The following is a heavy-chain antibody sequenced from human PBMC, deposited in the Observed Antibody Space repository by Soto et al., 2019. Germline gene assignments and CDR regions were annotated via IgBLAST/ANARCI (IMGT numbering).Heavy chain of an antibody. V-gene: IGHV1-69*01. J-gene: IGHJ4*02. D-gene: IGHD6-19*01. CDR1: GGTFSTYA. CDR2: IIPLFGTA. CDR3: ARPTGTYSSGYYYFDF. Sequence: QVQLEQSGGEVKQPGSSVRVSCKTSGGTFSTYAINWVRQAPGQGLEWMGAIIPLFGTADYSQKFQARVTITADESTSTAYMELSSLRFDDTAVYFCARPTGTYSSGYYYFDFWGQGTLVTVSS.